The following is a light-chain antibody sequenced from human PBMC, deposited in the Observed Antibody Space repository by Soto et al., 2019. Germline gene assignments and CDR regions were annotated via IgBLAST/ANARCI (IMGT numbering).Light chain of an antibody. V-gene: IGLV2-14*01. CDR2: EVS. CDR3: ISYTSSSTSYV. Sequence: QSVLTQPRSVSGSPGQSVTISCTGTSSDVGGHNYVSWYQQHPGKVPRLMIYEVSNRPSGVSNRFSGSKSGSTASLTISGLQAEDEADYYCISYTSSSTSYVFGTGTKVTVL. J-gene: IGLJ1*01. CDR1: SSDVGGHNY.